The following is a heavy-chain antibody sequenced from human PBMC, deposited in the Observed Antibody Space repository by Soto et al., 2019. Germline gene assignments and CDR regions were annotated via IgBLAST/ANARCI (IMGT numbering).Heavy chain of an antibody. V-gene: IGHV3-21*01. J-gene: IGHJ5*02. CDR2: ITTSGSYI. Sequence: EVQLVESGGGLVKHGGSLRLSCAATGFTFSSYDMNWVRQAPGKGLEYVSSITTSGSYIYYGDSVWGRFTIARDSAKNSLFLQMDRLRAEDTAVYYCVRCGTAPVLRHYWFEPWGQGTLVTVSS. D-gene: IGHD1-1*01. CDR1: GFTFSSYD. CDR3: VRCGTAPVLRHYWFEP.